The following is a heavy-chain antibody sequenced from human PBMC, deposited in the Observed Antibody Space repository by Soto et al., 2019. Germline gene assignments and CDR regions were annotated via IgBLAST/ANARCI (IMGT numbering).Heavy chain of an antibody. J-gene: IGHJ4*01. CDR3: XXXXXXXXXXDY. V-gene: IGHV3-72*01. CDR2: IRNKANSYTT. CDR1: GFTFSDHY. Sequence: EVQLVESGGGLVQPGGSQRLSCAASGFTFSDHYMDWVRQAPGKGLEWVGRIRNKANSYTTDYAASVKGRFTISRDDSXXXXXLXXXXXXXXXXXXXXXXXXXXXXXXXDYWGHGTLATVSS.